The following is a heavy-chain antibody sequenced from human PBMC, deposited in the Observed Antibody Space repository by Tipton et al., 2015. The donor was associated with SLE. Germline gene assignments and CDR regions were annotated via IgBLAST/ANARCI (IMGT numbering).Heavy chain of an antibody. D-gene: IGHD3-22*01. CDR3: ARVYYYDTSSGYYYAPPYWYFDL. CDR2: IYFTGNT. CDR1: GGSMTSGGYH. V-gene: IGHV4-31*03. Sequence: TLSLTCTVSGGSMTSGGYHWSWIRQLPGGGLDYIGHIYFTGNTYYNPSFKSRVIISRDTSKNQFSLRLRSVTAADSAIYYCARVYYYDTSSGYYYAPPYWYFDLWGRGTLVTVSS. J-gene: IGHJ2*01.